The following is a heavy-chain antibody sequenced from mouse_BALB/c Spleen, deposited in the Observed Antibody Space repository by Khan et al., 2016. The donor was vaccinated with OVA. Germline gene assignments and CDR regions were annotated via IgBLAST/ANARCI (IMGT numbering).Heavy chain of an antibody. J-gene: IGHJ4*01. V-gene: IGHV9-3*02. CDR2: INTNTGEP. CDR3: ARRFRTAYPLYYYPMDY. CDR1: GYTFTNYG. Sequence: QIQLVQSGPELKKPGETVKISCKASGYTFTNYGLNWVKQAPGMGLKWMGWINTNTGEPTYVEEFKGRFAFSLETSASTAFLQINNLKNEDTATYFCARRFRTAYPLYYYPMDYWGQGTSVTVSS. D-gene: IGHD1-2*01.